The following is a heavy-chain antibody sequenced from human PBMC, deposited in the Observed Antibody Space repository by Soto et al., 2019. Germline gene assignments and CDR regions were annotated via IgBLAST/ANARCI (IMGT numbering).Heavy chain of an antibody. Sequence: PGGSLRLSWGASGFTFSSYGMHGVRQAPGKGLEWVAVIWYDGSNKYYADSVNGRFTISRDNSKNTLYLQMNSLRAEDTAVYYCARWLQFARFDYWGQGTLVTVS. CDR3: ARWLQFARFDY. D-gene: IGHD5-12*01. CDR1: GFTFSSYG. V-gene: IGHV3-33*01. CDR2: IWYDGSNK. J-gene: IGHJ4*02.